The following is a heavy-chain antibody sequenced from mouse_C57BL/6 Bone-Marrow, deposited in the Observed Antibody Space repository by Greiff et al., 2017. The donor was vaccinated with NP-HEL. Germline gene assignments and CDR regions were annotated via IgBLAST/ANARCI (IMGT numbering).Heavy chain of an antibody. CDR1: GFSLTSYG. J-gene: IGHJ2*01. V-gene: IGHV2-2*01. CDR3: ARGGTLDY. Sequence: VQLVESGPGLVQPSQSLSITCTVSGFSLTSYGVHWVRQSPGKGLEWLGVIWSGGSTDYNAAFISRLSISKDNSKSQVFFKMNSLQADDTAIYYCARGGTLDYWGQGTTLTVSS. CDR2: IWSGGST.